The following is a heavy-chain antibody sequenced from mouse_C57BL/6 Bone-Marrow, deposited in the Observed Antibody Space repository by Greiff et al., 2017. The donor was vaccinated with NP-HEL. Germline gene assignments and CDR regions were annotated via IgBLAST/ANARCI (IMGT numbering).Heavy chain of an antibody. CDR3: VSYYYGSGYWYFDV. J-gene: IGHJ1*03. CDR1: GFSFTTYA. Sequence: EVHLVESGGGLVPPKGSLKLSCAASGFSFTTYAMNWVRQAPGKGLEWVARIRSKSNNYATYYADSVKDRFTISRDDSESMLYLQMNNLKAEDTAMYYCVSYYYGSGYWYFDVWGKGTTVTVSS. CDR2: IRSKSNNYAT. D-gene: IGHD1-1*01. V-gene: IGHV10-1*01.